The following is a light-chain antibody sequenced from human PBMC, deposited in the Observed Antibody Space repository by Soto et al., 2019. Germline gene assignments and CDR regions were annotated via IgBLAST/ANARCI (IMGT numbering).Light chain of an antibody. CDR2: DTS. Sequence: EIVLTQSPATLSLSPGERATLSCRASQSVSSYLAWYQQKPGQAPRLLIYDTSNRATGIPARFSGSGSGTDFTLPISGLEPKDFAVYYCQQRTRWPQTSGQGTMVESK. J-gene: IGKJ1*01. CDR3: QQRTRWPQT. V-gene: IGKV3-11*01. CDR1: QSVSSY.